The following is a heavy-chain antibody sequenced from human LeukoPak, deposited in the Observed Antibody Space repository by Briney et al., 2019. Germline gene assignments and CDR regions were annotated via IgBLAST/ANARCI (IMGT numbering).Heavy chain of an antibody. J-gene: IGHJ6*02. D-gene: IGHD3-3*01. CDR2: INHSGST. Sequence: SETLSLTCAVYGGSFSGYYWSWLRQPPGKGLEWIGEINHSGSTNYNPSLKSRVTISVDTSKNQFSLKLSSVTAADTAVYYCARARGVVIIPSVYYYYGMDVWGQGTTVTVSS. V-gene: IGHV4-34*01. CDR3: ARARGVVIIPSVYYYYGMDV. CDR1: GGSFSGYY.